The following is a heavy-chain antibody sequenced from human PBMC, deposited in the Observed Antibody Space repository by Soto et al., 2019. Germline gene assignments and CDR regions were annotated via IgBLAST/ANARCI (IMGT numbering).Heavy chain of an antibody. D-gene: IGHD3-22*01. J-gene: IGHJ4*02. CDR2: ISYDGSNK. CDR3: AKARRSDSSGYYFDC. V-gene: IGHV3-30*18. Sequence: GGSLRLSCAASGFTFSSYGMHWVRQAPGKGLEWVAVISYDGSNKYYADSVKGRFTISRDNSKNTLYLQMNSLRAEDTAVYYCAKARRSDSSGYYFDCWGQGTLVTVSS. CDR1: GFTFSSYG.